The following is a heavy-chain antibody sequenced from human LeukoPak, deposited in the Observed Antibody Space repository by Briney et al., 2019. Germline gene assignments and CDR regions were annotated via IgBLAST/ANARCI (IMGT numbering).Heavy chain of an antibody. J-gene: IGHJ5*02. CDR2: VFSRGDT. V-gene: IGHV4-39*01. CDR1: GVSVNTRVYY. CDR3: ARHPARSNWFDP. Sequence: PSETLSLTCTVSGVSVNTRVYYWDWIRHSPGKGLEWIGDVFSRGDTYFNPSFRSRATMSIDTSVNQFSLTLTSVTAADTAIHYCARHPARSNWFDPWGQGILVTVSS.